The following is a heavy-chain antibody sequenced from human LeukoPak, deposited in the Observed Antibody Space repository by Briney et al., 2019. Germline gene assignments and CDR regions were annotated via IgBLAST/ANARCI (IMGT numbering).Heavy chain of an antibody. CDR3: ARSLSMAPDV. D-gene: IGHD2-21*01. V-gene: IGHV4-59*12. Sequence: SETLSLTCTVSGGSISSYYWSWIRQPPGKGLECIGYLYYSGSTNYNPSLKSRVTISVDTSKNQFSLKLSSVTAADTAVYYCARSLSMAPDVWGKGTTVTVSS. CDR1: GGSISSYY. J-gene: IGHJ6*04. CDR2: LYYSGST.